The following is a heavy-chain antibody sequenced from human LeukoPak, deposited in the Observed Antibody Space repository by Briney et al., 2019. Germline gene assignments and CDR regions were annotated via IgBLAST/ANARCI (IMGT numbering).Heavy chain of an antibody. D-gene: IGHD3-16*01. V-gene: IGHV3-66*01. J-gene: IGHJ4*02. CDR3: AREISRFGI. Sequence: GGSLRPSCAASGFTVSSSNDMNWVGKPPGKGLEWVSGIYTGGTKYSTDSVTGRFTIPRDNPNNTLYLQMHSLRAEDTAVYYCAREISRFGIWGQGTLVTVSS. CDR1: GFTVSSSND. CDR2: IYTGGTK.